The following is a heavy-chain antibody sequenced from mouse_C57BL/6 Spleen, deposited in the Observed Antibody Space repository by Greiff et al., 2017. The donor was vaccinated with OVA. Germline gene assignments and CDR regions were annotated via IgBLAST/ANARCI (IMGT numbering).Heavy chain of an antibody. V-gene: IGHV1-55*01. CDR2: IYPGSGST. D-gene: IGHD2-4*01. CDR1: GYTFTSYW. J-gene: IGHJ4*01. CDR3: AREDDYDRAMDY. Sequence: QVQLQQSGAELVKPGASVKMSCKASGYTFTSYWITWVKQRPGQGLEWIGDIYPGSGSTNYNEKFKSKATLTVDTSSSTAYMQLSSLTSEDSAVYYCAREDDYDRAMDYWGQGTSVTVSS.